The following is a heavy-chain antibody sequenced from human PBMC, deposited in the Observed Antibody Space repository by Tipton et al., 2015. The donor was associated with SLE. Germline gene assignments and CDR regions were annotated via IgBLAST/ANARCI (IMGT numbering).Heavy chain of an antibody. Sequence: TLSLTCTVSGFSISSYYWGWIRQPPGKGLEWLGTIYHSGTTYYNPPLKSRLTLSIDTSKNQFSLKLSSVTAADTAVYYCVRLELPATKADYWGPGTLVTVSS. D-gene: IGHD5-24*01. CDR2: IYHSGTT. J-gene: IGHJ4*02. V-gene: IGHV4-38-2*02. CDR3: VRLELPATKADY. CDR1: GFSISSYY.